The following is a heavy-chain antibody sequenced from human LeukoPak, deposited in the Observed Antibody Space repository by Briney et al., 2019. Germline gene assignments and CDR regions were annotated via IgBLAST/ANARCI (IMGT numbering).Heavy chain of an antibody. V-gene: IGHV1-2*02. J-gene: IGHJ5*02. CDR2: IDPNSGGT. Sequence: ASVKVSCKASGYTFTSYYMHWVRQAPGQGLEWMGWIDPNSGGTNYAQKFQGRVTMTRDTSISTAYMELSRLRSDDTAVYYCASYDSGVNWFDPWGQGTLVTVSS. CDR3: ASYDSGVNWFDP. CDR1: GYTFTSYY. D-gene: IGHD3-22*01.